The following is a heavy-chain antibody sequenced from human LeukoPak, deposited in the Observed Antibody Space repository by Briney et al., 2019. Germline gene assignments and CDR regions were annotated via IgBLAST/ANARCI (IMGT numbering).Heavy chain of an antibody. Sequence: GGSLRLSCAASGFTVITNDMTWVRQAPGKGLEGVSVLYSDGNTKYADSVQGRFTISRDNSENTLYLEMNSLSPDDTAVYYCARGVEPLAANTLAYWGQGTLVTVSS. V-gene: IGHV3-53*01. CDR1: GFTVITND. D-gene: IGHD1-14*01. CDR2: LYSDGNT. CDR3: ARGVEPLAANTLAY. J-gene: IGHJ4*02.